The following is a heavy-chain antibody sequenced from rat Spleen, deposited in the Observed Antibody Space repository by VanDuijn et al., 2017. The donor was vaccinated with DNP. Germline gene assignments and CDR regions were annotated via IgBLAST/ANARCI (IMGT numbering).Heavy chain of an antibody. V-gene: IGHV5-31*01. CDR2: ISYDGSST. J-gene: IGHJ1*01. D-gene: IGHD1-11*01. CDR3: ARRALRRAYWYFDF. CDR1: GFIFSNYW. Sequence: EVQLVESGGGLVQPGRSLKLSCVASGFIFSNYWMTWIRQAPGKGLEWVATISYDGSSTYYRDSVKGRFTISRDNADNTLHLQMDGLRSEDTATYYCARRALRRAYWYFDFWGPGTMVTVSS.